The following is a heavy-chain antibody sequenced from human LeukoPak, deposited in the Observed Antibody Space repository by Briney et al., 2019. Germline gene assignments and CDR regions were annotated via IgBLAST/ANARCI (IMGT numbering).Heavy chain of an antibody. CDR3: AKVGFGWYQIDY. CDR2: IRYDGTSQ. Sequence: GGSLRLSCAASGFTFSSYGMHWVRQAPGKGLEWVAFIRYDGTSQYYTDSVKGRFTISRDNSMNTMYLQMNSLRVEDTAVYYCAKVGFGWYQIDYWGQGTLVTVSS. CDR1: GFTFSSYG. D-gene: IGHD6-19*01. J-gene: IGHJ4*02. V-gene: IGHV3-30*02.